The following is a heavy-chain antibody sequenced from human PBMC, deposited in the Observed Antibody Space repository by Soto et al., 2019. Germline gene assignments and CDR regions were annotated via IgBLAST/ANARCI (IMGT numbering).Heavy chain of an antibody. CDR1: GFTFSSYS. CDR2: ISSSSYI. J-gene: IGHJ4*02. D-gene: IGHD3-9*01. V-gene: IGHV3-21*01. CDR3: ARDRYILTGYYDY. Sequence: GGSLRLSCAASGFTFSSYSMNWVRQAPGKGLEWVSSISSSSYIYYADSVKGRFTISRDNAKNSLYLQMNSLRAEDTAVYYCARDRYILTGYYDYWGQGTLVTVSS.